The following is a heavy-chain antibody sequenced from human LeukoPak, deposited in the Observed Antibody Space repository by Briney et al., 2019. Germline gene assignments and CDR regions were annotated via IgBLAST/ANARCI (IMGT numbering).Heavy chain of an antibody. J-gene: IGHJ1*01. Sequence: GGSLRLSCTASGFTFSDYWMSWVRQAPGKGLEWVANIKQDGSEKYYVESVKGRFTISRDNAENSLYLQMNSLRAEDTAVYYCATCYNDDYGYFQHWGQGTLVTVSS. D-gene: IGHD4-17*01. V-gene: IGHV3-7*01. CDR3: ATCYNDDYGYFQH. CDR1: GFTFSDYW. CDR2: IKQDGSEK.